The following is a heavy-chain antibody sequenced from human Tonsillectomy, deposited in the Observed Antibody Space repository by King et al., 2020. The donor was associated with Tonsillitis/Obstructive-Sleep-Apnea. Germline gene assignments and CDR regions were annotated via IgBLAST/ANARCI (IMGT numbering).Heavy chain of an antibody. V-gene: IGHV3-7*03. CDR1: GFTFSSYW. D-gene: IGHD3-22*01. CDR3: ARVLDYFDSSGYRAFDI. J-gene: IGHJ3*02. Sequence: VQLVESGGGLVQPGGSLRISCAASGFTFSSYWMSWVRQAPGKGLEWVANIKEDGSEKYYVDSVKGRFIISRDNAKNSLYLQMNSLRAEDTAVYYCARVLDYFDSSGYRAFDIWGQGTMVTVSS. CDR2: IKEDGSEK.